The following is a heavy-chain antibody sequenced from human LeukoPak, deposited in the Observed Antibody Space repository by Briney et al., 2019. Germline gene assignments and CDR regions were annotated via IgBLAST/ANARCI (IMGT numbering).Heavy chain of an antibody. J-gene: IGHJ3*02. Sequence: RPGGSLRLSCAASGFTFDDYGMRCVRHAPGKGQWWVFGINWNGGSTGYADSVKGRFTISRDNAKNSLYLQMNSLRAEDTALYYCAREGAYYYDSSGSEGAFDIWGQGTMVTVSS. CDR1: GFTFDDYG. D-gene: IGHD3-22*01. V-gene: IGHV3-20*04. CDR3: AREGAYYYDSSGSEGAFDI. CDR2: INWNGGST.